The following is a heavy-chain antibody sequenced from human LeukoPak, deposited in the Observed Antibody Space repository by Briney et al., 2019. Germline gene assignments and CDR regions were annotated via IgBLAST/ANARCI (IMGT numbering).Heavy chain of an antibody. CDR2: IKSKADGETT. D-gene: IGHD3-10*01. J-gene: IGHJ4*02. Sequence: GGSLRLSCAASGFSFTNAWMTWVRQAPGKGLEWVGRIKSKADGETTDYAAPVKGRCTMSRDDSKATLYLQMNYVNTEDTAVYYCTTDLAITMIRGVIVYWGQETLVTVSS. CDR1: GFSFTNAW. CDR3: TTDLAITMIRGVIVY. V-gene: IGHV3-15*05.